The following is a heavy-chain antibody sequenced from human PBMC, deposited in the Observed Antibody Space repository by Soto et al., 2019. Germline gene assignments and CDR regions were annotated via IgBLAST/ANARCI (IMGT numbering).Heavy chain of an antibody. J-gene: IGHJ4*02. D-gene: IGHD3-22*01. CDR3: AKDSTYYYDSSGYSDY. Sequence: GGSLRLSCAASGFTFSSYAMSWVRQAPGKGLEWVSAISGSGGSTYYADSVKGRFTISRDNSKNTLYLQMNSLRAEDTAVYYCAKDSTYYYDSSGYSDYWGQGTLVTVSS. CDR2: ISGSGGST. V-gene: IGHV3-23*01. CDR1: GFTFSSYA.